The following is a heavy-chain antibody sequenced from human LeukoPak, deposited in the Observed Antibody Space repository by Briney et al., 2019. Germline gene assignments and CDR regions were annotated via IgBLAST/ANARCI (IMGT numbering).Heavy chain of an antibody. J-gene: IGHJ6*03. D-gene: IGHD1-26*01. Sequence: SETLSLTCTVSDDSLSRYYWSWVRQPAGKGLEWIGRLDTSGNTHYNPSLKSRVTMSVDTSRNQFSLRLTSVTAADTAVYYCARVRWELKDYYYYMDVWGKGTTVTISS. CDR2: LDTSGNT. CDR1: DDSLSRYY. V-gene: IGHV4-4*07. CDR3: ARVRWELKDYYYYMDV.